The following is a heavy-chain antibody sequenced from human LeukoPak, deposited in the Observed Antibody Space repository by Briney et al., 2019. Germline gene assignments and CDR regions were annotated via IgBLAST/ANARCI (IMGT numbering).Heavy chain of an antibody. CDR3: ARGAMGGATGTYYFAS. V-gene: IGHV4-59*01. CDR1: GASINSYY. J-gene: IGHJ4*02. D-gene: IGHD3-16*01. Sequence: SETLSLTCTVSGASINSYYWSWIRQPPGKGLEWIGYIYYSGSTNYNPSLKSRVTISVDTSKNQFSLKLSSVTAADTAMYYCARGAMGGATGTYYFASGGQETLVTVSS. CDR2: IYYSGST.